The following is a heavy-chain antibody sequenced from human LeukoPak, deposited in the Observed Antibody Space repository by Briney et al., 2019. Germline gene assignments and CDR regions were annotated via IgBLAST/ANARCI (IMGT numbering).Heavy chain of an antibody. D-gene: IGHD3-10*02. CDR3: ARVPVRMLGFRWFDP. CDR2: MNPNSGNT. CDR1: GYTFTSYD. Sequence: ASVKVSCKASGYTFTSYDINWVRQASGQGLEWMGWMNPNSGNTGYAQKFQGRVTMTRNTSISTAYMELSSLRSEDTAVYYCARVPVRMLGFRWFDPWGQGTLVTVSS. J-gene: IGHJ5*02. V-gene: IGHV1-8*01.